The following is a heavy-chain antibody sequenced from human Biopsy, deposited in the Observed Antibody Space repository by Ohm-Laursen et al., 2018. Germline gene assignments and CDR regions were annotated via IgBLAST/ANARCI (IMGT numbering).Heavy chain of an antibody. D-gene: IGHD3-9*01. CDR2: NIPILGTG. Sequence: ASVKVSCKASGGPFNNHAFSWVRQAPGQGLEWLGGNIPILGTGNYAQKFQDRVTVAADTSTSTATMELRSLRSDDTAVYYCATKLTGYFHHWGQGTLVIVSS. V-gene: IGHV1-69*06. CDR3: ATKLTGYFHH. CDR1: GGPFNNHA. J-gene: IGHJ1*01.